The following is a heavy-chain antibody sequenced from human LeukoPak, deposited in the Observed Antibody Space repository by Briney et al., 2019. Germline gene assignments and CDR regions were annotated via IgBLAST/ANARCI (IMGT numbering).Heavy chain of an antibody. CDR3: ARVLGWAGFDY. CDR1: GGSISSYY. Sequence: PSETLSLTCTVSGGSISSYYWSWFRQPAEKGLEWIGSIYSSGSTNYNPSLKSRLTMSVDTSKNQFSLRLTSVTAADTAVYYCARVLGWAGFDYWGQGTLVTVSS. CDR2: IYSSGST. V-gene: IGHV4-4*07. D-gene: IGHD6-19*01. J-gene: IGHJ4*02.